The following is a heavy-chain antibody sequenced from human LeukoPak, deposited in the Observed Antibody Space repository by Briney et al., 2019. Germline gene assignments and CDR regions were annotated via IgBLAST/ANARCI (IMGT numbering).Heavy chain of an antibody. Sequence: PGGSLRLSCGASGFTFDDYAMTWVRQAPGKGLEWVSSISASGAMTYYADSVKGQFTVSRDNSKNTLYLQMSRLTAADTAVYYCAKDRSIGTYYTFDHWGQGTLVTVSS. CDR2: ISASGAMT. CDR3: AKDRSIGTYYTFDH. J-gene: IGHJ4*02. V-gene: IGHV3-23*01. CDR1: GFTFDDYA. D-gene: IGHD1-26*01.